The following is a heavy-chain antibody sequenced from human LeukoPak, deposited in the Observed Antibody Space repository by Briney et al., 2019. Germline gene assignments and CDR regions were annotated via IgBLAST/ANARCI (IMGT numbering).Heavy chain of an antibody. CDR3: TRDLHYYVAMDV. V-gene: IGHV3-23*01. CDR1: GFTFSAYA. Sequence: GGSLSLSCEVSGFTFSAYAMTGVRQAPEQGLEWGLSIGSDKKPHYSDSVKGRSAISSDTSNSMLFIQLTTLSADDTALYYCTRDLHYYVAMDVWGQGTPVTVSS. D-gene: IGHD3-10*02. J-gene: IGHJ6*02. CDR2: IGSDKKP.